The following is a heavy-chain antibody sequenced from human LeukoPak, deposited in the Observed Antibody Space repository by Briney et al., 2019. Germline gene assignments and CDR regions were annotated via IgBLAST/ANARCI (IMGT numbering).Heavy chain of an antibody. J-gene: IGHJ4*02. CDR1: GFTFSSYA. CDR2: INSDGSST. CDR3: ARAGGSGSYHY. Sequence: GGSLRLSCAASGFTFSSYAMHWVRQAPGKGLVWVSRINSDGSSTSYADSVKGRFTISRDNAKNTLYLQMNSLRAEDTAVYYCARAGGSGSYHYWGQGTLVTVSS. V-gene: IGHV3-74*01. D-gene: IGHD3-10*01.